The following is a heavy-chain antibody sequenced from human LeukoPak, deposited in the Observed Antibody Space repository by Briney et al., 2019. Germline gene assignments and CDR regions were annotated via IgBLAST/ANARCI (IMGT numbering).Heavy chain of an antibody. CDR3: ARRMGATEFDY. D-gene: IGHD1-26*01. J-gene: IGHJ4*02. V-gene: IGHV4-34*01. Sequence: PSETLSLTCAVYGGSFSGYYWSWIRQPPGKGLEWIGEINHSGSTNYNPSLKSRVTISVDTSKNQFSLKLSSVTAADTAVYYCARRMGATEFDYWGQGTLVTVSS. CDR2: INHSGST. CDR1: GGSFSGYY.